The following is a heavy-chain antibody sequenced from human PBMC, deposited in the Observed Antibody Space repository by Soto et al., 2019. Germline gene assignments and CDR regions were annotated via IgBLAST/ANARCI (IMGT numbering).Heavy chain of an antibody. CDR2: IYYSGST. CDR3: ARESRGYDFWSGLQGYYYYYMDV. CDR1: GGSISSYY. J-gene: IGHJ6*03. D-gene: IGHD3-3*01. V-gene: IGHV4-59*01. Sequence: QVQLQESGPGLVKPSETLSLTCTVSGGSISSYYWSWIRQPPGKGLEWIGYIYYSGSTNYNPSLKGRVTISVDTSKNQFSLKLSSVTAADTAVYYCARESRGYDFWSGLQGYYYYYMDVWGKGTTVTVSS.